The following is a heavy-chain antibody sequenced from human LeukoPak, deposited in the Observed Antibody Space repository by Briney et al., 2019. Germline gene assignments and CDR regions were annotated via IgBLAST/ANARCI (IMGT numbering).Heavy chain of an antibody. CDR3: ARPVSSRIVVVPAAKRAYWFDP. D-gene: IGHD2-2*01. J-gene: IGHJ5*02. Sequence: SETLSLTCTVSGGSISSSSYYWGWIRQPPGKGLEWIGSIYYSGSTYYNPSLKSRVTISVDTSKNQFSLKLSSVTAADTAVYYCARPVSSRIVVVPAAKRAYWFDPWGQGTLVTVSS. CDR1: GGSISSSSYY. CDR2: IYYSGST. V-gene: IGHV4-39*01.